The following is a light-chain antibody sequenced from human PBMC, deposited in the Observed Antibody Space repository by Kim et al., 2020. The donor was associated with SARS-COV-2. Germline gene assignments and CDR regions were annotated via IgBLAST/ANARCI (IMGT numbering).Light chain of an antibody. CDR2: NAS. J-gene: IGKJ2*01. CDR1: QSVPYNR. Sequence: SPGETATLSCRASQSVPYNRLAWYQQRSGQPPRLLIYNASSRPGGIPDKFSGSGSGTDFTLTINRVEPEDFAMYYCQQYGSSPYTFGQGTKLEI. V-gene: IGKV3-20*01. CDR3: QQYGSSPYT.